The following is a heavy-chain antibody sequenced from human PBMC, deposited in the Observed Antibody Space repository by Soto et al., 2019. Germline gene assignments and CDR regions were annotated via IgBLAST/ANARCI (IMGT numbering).Heavy chain of an antibody. V-gene: IGHV1-69*01. CDR3: AREVTVASYSFDF. J-gene: IGHJ4*02. CDR2: IIPIFNSA. D-gene: IGHD5-12*01. CDR1: GGTFNNYA. Sequence: QVQLVQSGAEVKRPGSSVKVSCKASGGTFNNYALSWARQAPGQGLEWMGGIIPIFNSANYAQKFQGRVTITADHSTSTAYMELRSLRPDDTAVYYCAREVTVASYSFDFWGQGTLVTVSS.